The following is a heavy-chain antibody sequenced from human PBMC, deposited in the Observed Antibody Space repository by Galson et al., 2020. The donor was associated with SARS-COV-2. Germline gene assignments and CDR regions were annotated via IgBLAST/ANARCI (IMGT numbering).Heavy chain of an antibody. CDR2: INSGGNT. V-gene: IGHV3-23*01. CDR1: GFSFSTSD. CDR3: AGMWA. J-gene: IGHJ5*02. D-gene: IGHD1-26*01. Sequence: GESLKISCAASGFSFSTSDMSWVRQAPGKGLDWVSRINSGGNTYYADSVKGRFTISRDNSKNTLYLLMNSLRAEDTAVYYCAGMWAWGQGTLVTVSS.